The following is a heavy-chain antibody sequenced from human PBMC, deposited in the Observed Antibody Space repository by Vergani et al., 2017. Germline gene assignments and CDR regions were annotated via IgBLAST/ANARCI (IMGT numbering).Heavy chain of an antibody. CDR3: ASGGIVVVGPLQH. D-gene: IGHD3-22*01. CDR2: TYYRSKWYH. Sequence: QVQLQQSGPGLVKPSQTLSLTCALSGDSVSSNSAAWNWIRQSPSRGLEWLGRTYYRSKWYHDYAVSVKSRITINPDTSKNQFSLQLKSVTPEDTAVYDCASGGIVVVGPLQHWGQGTLVTVSS. J-gene: IGHJ1*01. CDR1: GDSVSSNSAA. V-gene: IGHV6-1*01.